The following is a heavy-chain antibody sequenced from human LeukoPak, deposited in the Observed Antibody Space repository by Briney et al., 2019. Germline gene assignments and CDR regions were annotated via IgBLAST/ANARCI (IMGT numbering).Heavy chain of an antibody. CDR1: GFTFSSYA. CDR3: ATARIAAAGTGAFDI. V-gene: IGHV3-23*01. D-gene: IGHD6-13*01. CDR2: ISGSGGST. J-gene: IGHJ3*02. Sequence: GGSLRLSCAASGFTFSSYAMGWVRQAPGKGLEWVSAISGSGGSTYYADSVKGRFTISRDNSKNTLYLQMNSLRAEDTAVYYCATARIAAAGTGAFDIWGQGTMVTVSS.